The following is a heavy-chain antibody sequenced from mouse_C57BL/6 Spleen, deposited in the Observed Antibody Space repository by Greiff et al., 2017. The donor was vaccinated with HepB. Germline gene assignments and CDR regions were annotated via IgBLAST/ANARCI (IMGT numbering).Heavy chain of an antibody. Sequence: QVHVKQPGAELVRPGTSVKLSCKASGYTFTSYWMHWVKQRPGQGLEWIGVIDPSDSYTNYNQKFKGKATLTVDTSSSTAYMQLSSLTSEDSAVYYCARRGPYYSNGYYFDYWGQGTTLTVSS. CDR3: ARRGPYYSNGYYFDY. D-gene: IGHD2-5*01. J-gene: IGHJ2*01. CDR2: IDPSDSYT. V-gene: IGHV1-59*01. CDR1: GYTFTSYW.